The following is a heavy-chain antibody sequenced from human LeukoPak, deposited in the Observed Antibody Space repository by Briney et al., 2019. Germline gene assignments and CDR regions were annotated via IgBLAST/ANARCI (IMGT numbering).Heavy chain of an antibody. J-gene: IGHJ6*04. D-gene: IGHD2-15*01. CDR1: GFTFSSCA. CDR3: AKSTSGGSVYYYYYGMDV. CDR2: ISGSGGST. V-gene: IGHV3-23*01. Sequence: GGSLRLSCAASGFTFSSCAMSWVRQAPGKGLEGGSAISGSGGSTYYADSVKGRFTISRDNSKNTLYLQMNSLRAEDTAVYYCAKSTSGGSVYYYYYGMDVWGKGTTVTVSS.